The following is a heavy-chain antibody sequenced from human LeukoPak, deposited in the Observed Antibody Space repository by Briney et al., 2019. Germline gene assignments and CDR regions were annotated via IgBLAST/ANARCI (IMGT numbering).Heavy chain of an antibody. CDR2: IYYSGST. CDR1: GGSISSSSYY. V-gene: IGHV4-39*01. D-gene: IGHD5-12*01. Sequence: SETLSLTCTVSGGSISSSSYYWGWIRQPPGKGLEWIGSIYYSGSTYYNPSLKSRVTISVDTSKNQFSLKLSSVTAAGTAVYYCARYGDGYTPFDYWGQGTLVTVSS. J-gene: IGHJ4*02. CDR3: ARYGDGYTPFDY.